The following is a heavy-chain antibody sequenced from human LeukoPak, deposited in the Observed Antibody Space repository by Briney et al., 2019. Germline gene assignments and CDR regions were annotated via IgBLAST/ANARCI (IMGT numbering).Heavy chain of an antibody. V-gene: IGHV1-69*13. Sequence: GASVKVSCKASGGTFSSYAISWVRQAPGQGLEWMGGITPIFGTANYAQKFQGRVTITADESTSTAYMELSSLRSEDTAVYYCATPSGYSSGWSANSYYYYGMDVWGQGTTVTVSS. J-gene: IGHJ6*02. CDR3: ATPSGYSSGWSANSYYYYGMDV. CDR1: GGTFSSYA. D-gene: IGHD6-19*01. CDR2: ITPIFGTA.